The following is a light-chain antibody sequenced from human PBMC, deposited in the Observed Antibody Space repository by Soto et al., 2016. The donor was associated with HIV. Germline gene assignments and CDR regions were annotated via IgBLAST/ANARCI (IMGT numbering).Light chain of an antibody. CDR2: HND. CDR1: QLGSRF. CDR3: QAWDSTTAV. Sequence: SFELTQPPSVSVSPGQTASITCSSDQLGSRFVWWYQQRPGHSPLLVISHNDKRPSGIPERFSGSSSGNTATLTISGTQAMDEADYYCQAWDSTTAVFGGGTKLTVL. V-gene: IGLV3-1*01. J-gene: IGLJ2*01.